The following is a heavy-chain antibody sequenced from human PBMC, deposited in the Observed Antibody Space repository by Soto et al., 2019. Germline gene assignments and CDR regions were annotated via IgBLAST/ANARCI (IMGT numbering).Heavy chain of an antibody. CDR3: ARVFTSEQWLVEFWFDP. CDR2: IYYSGST. D-gene: IGHD6-19*01. V-gene: IGHV4-61*01. J-gene: IGHJ5*02. CDR1: GGSVSSGSYY. Sequence: PSETLSLTCTVSGGSVSSGSYYWSWIRQPPGKGLEWIGYIYYSGSTNYNPSLKSRVTISVDTSKNQFSLKLSSVTAADTAVYYCARVFTSEQWLVEFWFDPWGQGTLVTVSS.